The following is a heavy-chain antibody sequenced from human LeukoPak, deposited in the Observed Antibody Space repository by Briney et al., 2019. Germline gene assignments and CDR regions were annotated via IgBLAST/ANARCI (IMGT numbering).Heavy chain of an antibody. CDR2: IYYSGST. V-gene: IGHV4-59*01. J-gene: IGHJ5*02. D-gene: IGHD2-2*01. CDR3: ARDVRSSTSWTNRMYNWFDP. CDR1: GGSISSYY. Sequence: SETLSLTCTVSGGSISSYYWSWIRQPPGKGLEWVGYIYYSGSTNYNPSLKSRVTISVDTSKNQFSLKLGSVTAADTAVYYCARDVRSSTSWTNRMYNWFDPWGQGTLVTVSS.